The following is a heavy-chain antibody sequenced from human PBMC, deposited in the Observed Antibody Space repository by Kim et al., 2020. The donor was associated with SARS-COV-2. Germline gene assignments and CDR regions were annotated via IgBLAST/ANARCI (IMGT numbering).Heavy chain of an antibody. D-gene: IGHD5-18*01. V-gene: IGHV1-69*13. Sequence: SVKVSCKASGGTFSSYAISWVRQAPGQGLEWMGGIIPIFGTANYAQKFQGRVTITADESTSTAYMELSSLRSEDTAVYYCARAGTAMVMGSLKVNWGQGTLVTVSS. CDR3: ARAGTAMVMGSLKVN. CDR2: IIPIFGTA. J-gene: IGHJ4*02. CDR1: GGTFSSYA.